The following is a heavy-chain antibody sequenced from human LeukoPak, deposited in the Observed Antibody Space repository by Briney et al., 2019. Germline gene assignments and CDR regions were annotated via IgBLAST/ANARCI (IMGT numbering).Heavy chain of an antibody. V-gene: IGHV3-53*01. D-gene: IGHD6-13*01. CDR3: AREAYSSSWFNWFDP. J-gene: IGHJ5*02. CDR2: IYSGGST. CDR1: GFTVSSNY. Sequence: PGGSLRLSCAASGFTVSSNYMSWVRQAPGKGLEWVSVIYSGGSTYYADSVKGRFTISRDNSKNTLYLQMNSLRAEDTAVYYCAREAYSSSWFNWFDPWGQGILVTVSS.